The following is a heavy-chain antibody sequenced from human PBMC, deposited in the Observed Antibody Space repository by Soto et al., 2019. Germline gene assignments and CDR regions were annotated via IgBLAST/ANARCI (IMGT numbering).Heavy chain of an antibody. CDR1: GYSFTNYW. Sequence: GESLKISCKGSGYSFTNYWIGWVRQMPGKGLEWIGIIYPGDSDTRYSPSFQGQVTISADKSISTAYLQWSSLKDSDTAIYYCARRRQVGYYYHGMDVWGQGTTVIVSS. J-gene: IGHJ6*02. CDR2: IYPGDSDT. CDR3: ARRRQVGYYYHGMDV. V-gene: IGHV5-51*01. D-gene: IGHD1-26*01.